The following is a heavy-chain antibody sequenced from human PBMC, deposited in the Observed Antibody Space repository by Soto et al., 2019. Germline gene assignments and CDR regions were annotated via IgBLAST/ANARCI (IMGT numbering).Heavy chain of an antibody. J-gene: IGHJ4*02. CDR3: ATGRGYSGCLPAGTCKSGLYLDY. Sequence: SETLSLPCSVYGGSFSGYYWSWIRQPPGKGLEWIGEINHSGSTSYNPSLKSRVTISVDTSKNQFSLKLISVTAAVTAVCYCATGRGYSGCLPAGTCKSGLYLDYWGQGTLVTVSS. CDR1: GGSFSGYY. V-gene: IGHV4-34*01. CDR2: INHSGST. D-gene: IGHD5-12*01.